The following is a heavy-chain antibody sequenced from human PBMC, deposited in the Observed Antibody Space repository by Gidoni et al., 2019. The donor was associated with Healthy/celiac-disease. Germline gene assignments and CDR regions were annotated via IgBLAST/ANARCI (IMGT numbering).Heavy chain of an antibody. CDR2: IKNDGSGT. V-gene: IGHV3-74*01. CDR3: ARGGGYNFDY. J-gene: IGHJ4*02. CDR1: GFTFSNYW. Sequence: EVQLVESGGGLVQPGGSLRLSCAASGFTFSNYWMHWVRQAPGKGLVGVSRIKNDGSGTIYADSVKGRFTISRDNGKNTLYLQMNSLRADDTAVYYCARGGGYNFDYWGQGSLVTVSS. D-gene: IGHD5-12*01.